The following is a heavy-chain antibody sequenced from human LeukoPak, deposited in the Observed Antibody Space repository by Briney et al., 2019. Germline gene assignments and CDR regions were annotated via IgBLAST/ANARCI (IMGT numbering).Heavy chain of an antibody. CDR1: VYTFTSYY. J-gene: IGHJ4*02. D-gene: IGHD3-9*01. Sequence: ASVKVSCKASVYTFTSYYMHWVRQAPGQGLEGMGIINPSGGSTSYAQTFQGRVTMTRDMSTSTVYMELSSLRSEDTAVYYCARRAILTGYDYWGQGTLVTVSS. CDR2: INPSGGST. V-gene: IGHV1-46*01. CDR3: ARRAILTGYDY.